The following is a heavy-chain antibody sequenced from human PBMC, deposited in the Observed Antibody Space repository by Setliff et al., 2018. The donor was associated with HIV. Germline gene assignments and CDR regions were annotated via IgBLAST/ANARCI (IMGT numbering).Heavy chain of an antibody. V-gene: IGHV3-21*01. D-gene: IGHD3-3*01. CDR2: ISSSSTSI. J-gene: IGHJ6*04. CDR3: ASYLFGVDDLDV. CDR1: GFMFNDYG. Sequence: GGSLRLSCVGSGFMFNDYGMSWVRQAPGKGLEWVSSISSSSTSIYYADSVKGRFTISRDNAKNTLYLRMNSLRGDDTAVYYCASYLFGVDDLDVWGKGTTVTVAS.